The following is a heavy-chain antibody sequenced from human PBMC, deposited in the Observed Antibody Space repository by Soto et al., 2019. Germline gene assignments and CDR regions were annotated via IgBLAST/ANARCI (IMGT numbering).Heavy chain of an antibody. V-gene: IGHV3-23*01. Sequence: QPGGSLRLSCAASGFIFSTYAMSWVRQAPGKGLEWVSAISGGGDSAYYADSVKGRFTISRDYAKNTLYLEMNSLRVEDTAVYYCARNSWKDIFDYLLVGMDVWGQGTTVTVSS. CDR3: ARNSWKDIFDYLLVGMDV. D-gene: IGHD2-15*01. CDR2: ISGGGDSA. J-gene: IGHJ6*02. CDR1: GFIFSTYA.